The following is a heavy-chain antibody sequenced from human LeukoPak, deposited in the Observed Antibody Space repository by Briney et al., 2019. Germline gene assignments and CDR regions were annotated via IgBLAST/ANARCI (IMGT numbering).Heavy chain of an antibody. CDR3: ARDIPYEDNDAFDI. Sequence: SETLSLTCTVSGGSISSYYWSWIRQPPGKGLEWIGYIYYSGSTNYNPSLKSRVTISVDTSKNQFSLKLSSVTAADTAVYYCARDIPYEDNDAFDIWGQGTLVTVSS. CDR2: IYYSGST. J-gene: IGHJ3*02. D-gene: IGHD5-12*01. CDR1: GGSISSYY. V-gene: IGHV4-59*01.